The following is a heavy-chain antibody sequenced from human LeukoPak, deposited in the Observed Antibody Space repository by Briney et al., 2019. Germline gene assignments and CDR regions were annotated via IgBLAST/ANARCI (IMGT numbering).Heavy chain of an antibody. CDR1: GFTFNTFA. CDR2: VSSDGRNT. J-gene: IGHJ4*02. V-gene: IGHV3-30*04. D-gene: IGHD1-26*01. CDR3: AKGSGSYDYFDS. Sequence: PGGSLRLSCAGSGFTFNTFALDWVRQAPGKGLEWVAGVSSDGRNTFYEDSVKGRFSISRDNSNNTLYLQLNSLRVEDTAVYYCAKGSGSYDYFDSWGQGALVTVSS.